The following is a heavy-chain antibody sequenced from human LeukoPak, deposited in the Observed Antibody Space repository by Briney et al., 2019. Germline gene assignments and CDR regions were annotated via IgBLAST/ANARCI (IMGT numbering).Heavy chain of an antibody. CDR2: IIPIFGTA. CDR3: ARESLVVPAALYNWFDP. CDR1: GGTFSSYA. Sequence: GASVKVSCKASGGTFSSYAISWVRQAPGQGLEWVGGIIPIFGTANYAQKFQGRVTITADESTSTAYMELSSLRSEDTAVYYCARESLVVPAALYNWFDPWGQGTLVTVSS. J-gene: IGHJ5*02. V-gene: IGHV1-69*13. D-gene: IGHD2-2*01.